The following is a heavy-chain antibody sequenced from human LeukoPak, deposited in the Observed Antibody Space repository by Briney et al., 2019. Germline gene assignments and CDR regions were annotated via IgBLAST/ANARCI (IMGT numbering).Heavy chain of an antibody. D-gene: IGHD3-16*01. V-gene: IGHV3-48*01. Sequence: PGGSLRLSCAASGFTFSSYSMNWVRQAPGKGLEWVSYISSSSSTIYYADSVKGRFTISRDNAKNSLYLQMSSLRAEDTAVYYCAKGGRVIGGSMGYWGQGTLVAVSS. CDR3: AKGGRVIGGSMGY. CDR1: GFTFSSYS. J-gene: IGHJ4*02. CDR2: ISSSSSTI.